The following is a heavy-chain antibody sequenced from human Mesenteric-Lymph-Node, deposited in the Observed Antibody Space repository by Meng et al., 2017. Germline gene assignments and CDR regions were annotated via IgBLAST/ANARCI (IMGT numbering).Heavy chain of an antibody. J-gene: IGHJ4*02. D-gene: IGHD6-19*01. Sequence: GESLKISCAASGFTFSSYEMNWVRQAPGKGLEWVSYISSSCSTIYYADSVKGRFTISRDTSKNTLYLQMNNLRPEDTAVYFCARVWAAYSSGWYYFDYWGQGTLVTVSS. CDR3: ARVWAAYSSGWYYFDY. CDR1: GFTFSSYE. CDR2: ISSSCSTI. V-gene: IGHV3-48*03.